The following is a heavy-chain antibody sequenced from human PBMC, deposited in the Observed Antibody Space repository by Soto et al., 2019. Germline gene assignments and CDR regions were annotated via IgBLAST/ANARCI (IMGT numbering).Heavy chain of an antibody. Sequence: VQLVESGGGLGQPGGSLRLSCAASGFTFSRYEMNWVRQAPGKGLEWVSYISSSGDTIYYADSVKGRFTISRDNAKNSYHLQMNSLRAEDTAVYFCVRDWGNYYDNSGADAFDIWGQGTKVIVTP. CDR1: GFTFSRYE. J-gene: IGHJ3*02. D-gene: IGHD3-22*01. CDR2: ISSSGDTI. V-gene: IGHV3-48*03. CDR3: VRDWGNYYDNSGADAFDI.